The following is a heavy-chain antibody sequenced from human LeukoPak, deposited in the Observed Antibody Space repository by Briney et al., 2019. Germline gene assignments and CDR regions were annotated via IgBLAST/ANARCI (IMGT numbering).Heavy chain of an antibody. CDR1: GFTFSSYA. J-gene: IGHJ6*02. Sequence: GGSLRLSCAASGFTFSSYAMHWVRQAPGKGLQWVAVISYDGGDKYYANSVKGRFTISRDNSKNALYLQMNSLRPDDTAVYYCARVRVRAVIITYYYYGMDVWGQGTTVTVSS. D-gene: IGHD3-10*01. V-gene: IGHV3-30*04. CDR2: ISYDGGDK. CDR3: ARVRVRAVIITYYYYGMDV.